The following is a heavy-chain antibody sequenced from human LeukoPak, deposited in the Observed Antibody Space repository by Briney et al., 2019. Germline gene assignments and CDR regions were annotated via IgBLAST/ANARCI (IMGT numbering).Heavy chain of an antibody. D-gene: IGHD2-8*01. CDR2: INPYSGDT. J-gene: IGHJ3*02. V-gene: IGHV1-2*06. Sequence: ASVKLSCKASGYTFNNYYIHWVRQAPGQGLEWMGRINPYSGDTNSAQKFQGRVTMTRDTSINTAYMELRSLRSDDAAVYFCAITYANNAFDIWGQGTMVSVSS. CDR3: AITYANNAFDI. CDR1: GYTFNNYY.